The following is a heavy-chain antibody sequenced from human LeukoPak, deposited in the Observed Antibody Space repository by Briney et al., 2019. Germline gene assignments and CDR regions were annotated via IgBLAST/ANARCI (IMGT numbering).Heavy chain of an antibody. D-gene: IGHD3-10*01. V-gene: IGHV4-61*02. CDR1: GGSISSGSYY. Sequence: SETLSLTCTVSGGSISSGSYYWSWIRQPAGKGLEWIGRIYTSGGTNYNPSLKSRVTISVDTSKNQFSLKLSSVTAADTAVYYCAREDYYGSGSPVYWGQGTLVTVSS. J-gene: IGHJ4*02. CDR3: AREDYYGSGSPVY. CDR2: IYTSGGT.